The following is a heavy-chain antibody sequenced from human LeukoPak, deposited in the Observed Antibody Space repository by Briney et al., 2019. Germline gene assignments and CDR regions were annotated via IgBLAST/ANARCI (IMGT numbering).Heavy chain of an antibody. CDR2: IYHSGST. Sequence: SETLSLTCTVSGGSISSGGYYWSWIRQPPGKGLEWIGYIYHSGSTYYNPSLKSRVTISVDRSKNQFSLKLSSVTAADTAVYYCARDCTSTSCFVEGHYYYYGMDVWGQGTTVTVSS. CDR3: ARDCTSTSCFVEGHYYYYGMDV. V-gene: IGHV4-30-2*01. CDR1: GGSISSGGYY. D-gene: IGHD2-2*01. J-gene: IGHJ6*02.